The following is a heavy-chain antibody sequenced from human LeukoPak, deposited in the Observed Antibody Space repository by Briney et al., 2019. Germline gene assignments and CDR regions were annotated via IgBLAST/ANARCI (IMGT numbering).Heavy chain of an antibody. J-gene: IGHJ6*02. D-gene: IGHD3-16*01. CDR3: ARVSAFGTDYHYYGMDV. Sequence: GGSLRLSCAASGFTVSSNYMSWVRQAPGKGLEWVSVIYSGGSTYYADSVKGRFTISRDNSKNTLYLQMNSLRAEDTAVYYCARVSAFGTDYHYYGMDVWGQGTTVTVSS. CDR1: GFTVSSNY. CDR2: IYSGGST. V-gene: IGHV3-66*01.